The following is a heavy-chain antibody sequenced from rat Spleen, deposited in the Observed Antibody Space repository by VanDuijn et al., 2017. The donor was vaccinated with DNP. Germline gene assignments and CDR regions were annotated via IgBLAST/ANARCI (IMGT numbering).Heavy chain of an antibody. Sequence: QVQLHQSGAELAKPGSSVRISCKASGYTFTTYYITWIKQTTGQGLDYIGYINTGSGGTNYNEKFKGKATLTVDKSSSTAFMQLNSLTPDDSAVYYWERRRLPSWYFDFGGPGTMVTVSS. V-gene: IGHV1-43*01. D-gene: IGHD1-4*01. CDR1: GYTFTTYY. CDR3: ERRRLPSWYFDF. J-gene: IGHJ1*01. CDR2: INTGSGGT.